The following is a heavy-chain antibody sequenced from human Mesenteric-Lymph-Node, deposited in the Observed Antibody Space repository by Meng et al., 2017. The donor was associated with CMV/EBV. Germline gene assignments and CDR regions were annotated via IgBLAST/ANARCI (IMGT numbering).Heavy chain of an antibody. D-gene: IGHD2-2*02. J-gene: IGHJ6*02. V-gene: IGHV1-18*01. CDR2: ISPYNGYT. CDR3: ARDRVTCRSIGCFTESYFLNFALDV. Sequence: ASVKVSCKASGYTFSPYGINWVRQAPGQGLEWMGWISPYNGYTNYAQKFQDRVIMTTDTSTNTAYMELRSLRSDDTAVYYCARDRVTCRSIGCFTESYFLNFALDVWGQGSTVTVSS. CDR1: GYTFSPYG.